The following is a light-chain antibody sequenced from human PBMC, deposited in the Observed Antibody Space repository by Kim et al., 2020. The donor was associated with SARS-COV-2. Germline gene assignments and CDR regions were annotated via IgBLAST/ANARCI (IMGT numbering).Light chain of an antibody. V-gene: IGLV1-40*01. J-gene: IGLJ2*01. CDR3: QSCDSSLSVV. Sequence: GQRLNISCTGESSNNGAGYEVHWDQQLPGKVPKLLIYGNNNRPSGVPDRFSGSKSGTSASLAITGLQAEDEADYYCQSCDSSLSVVLGGGTQLTVL. CDR2: GNN. CDR1: SSNNGAGYE.